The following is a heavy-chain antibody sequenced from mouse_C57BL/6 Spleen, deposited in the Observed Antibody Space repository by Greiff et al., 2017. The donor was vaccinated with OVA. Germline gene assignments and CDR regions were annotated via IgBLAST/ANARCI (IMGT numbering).Heavy chain of an antibody. J-gene: IGHJ1*03. D-gene: IGHD1-1*01. V-gene: IGHV5-17*01. CDR1: GFTFSDYG. CDR3: ARQGITTVVAGWYFDV. CDR2: ISSGSSTI. Sequence: EVKLMESGGGLVKPGGSLKLSCAASGFTFSDYGMHWVRQAPEKGLEWVAYISSGSSTIYYADTVKGRFTISRDNAKNTLFLQMTSRRSEDTAMYYCARQGITTVVAGWYFDVWGTGTTVTVSS.